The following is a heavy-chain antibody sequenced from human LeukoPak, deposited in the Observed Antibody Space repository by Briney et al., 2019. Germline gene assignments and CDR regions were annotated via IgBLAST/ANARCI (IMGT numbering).Heavy chain of an antibody. V-gene: IGHV1-69*06. CDR1: GGTFSSYA. D-gene: IGHD3-22*01. Sequence: SVKVSCKASGGTFSSYAISWVRQAPGQGLEWTGGIIPIFGTANYAQKFQGRVTITADKSTSTAYMELSSLRSEDTAVYYCARKVPNDSSGYYYRGQFDPWGQGTLVTVSS. CDR2: IIPIFGTA. CDR3: ARKVPNDSSGYYYRGQFDP. J-gene: IGHJ5*02.